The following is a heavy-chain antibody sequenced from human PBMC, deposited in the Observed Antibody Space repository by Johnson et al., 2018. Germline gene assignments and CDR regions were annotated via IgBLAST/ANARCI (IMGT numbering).Heavy chain of an antibody. V-gene: IGHV3-23*01. CDR1: GFTFSSYA. J-gene: IGHJ1*01. D-gene: IGHD4-17*01. CDR2: ISGSGGST. Sequence: EVQLLESGGGLVQPGRSLRLSCAASGFTFSSYAMSWVRQAPGKGLEWVSAISGSGGSTYYADSVKGRFTISRDNSKNTLYLQMNSLRAEDTAVYYCGTWTTVTTGYFQHWGQGTLVTVSS. CDR3: GTWTTVTTGYFQH.